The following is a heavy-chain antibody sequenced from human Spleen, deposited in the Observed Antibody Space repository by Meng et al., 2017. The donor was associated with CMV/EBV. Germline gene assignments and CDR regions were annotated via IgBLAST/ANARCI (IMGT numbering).Heavy chain of an antibody. CDR3: ATPYCSNTSCYTYFQQ. CDR2: INPSGGST. J-gene: IGHJ1*01. D-gene: IGHD2-2*02. CDR1: GYTFTSYD. Sequence: ASVKVSCKASGYTFTSYDINWVRQAPGQGLEWMGMINPSGGSTSYAQNFQGRVTVTTDTSTSTVYMELTSLRSEDSALYYCATPYCSNTSCYTYFQQWGQGTLVTVSS. V-gene: IGHV1-46*01.